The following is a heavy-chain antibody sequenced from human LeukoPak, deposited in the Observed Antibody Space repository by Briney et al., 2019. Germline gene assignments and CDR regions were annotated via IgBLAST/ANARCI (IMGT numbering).Heavy chain of an antibody. D-gene: IGHD6-19*01. CDR2: ISYDGSNK. J-gene: IGHJ4*02. Sequence: GGSLRLSCAASGFTFSSYGMHWVRQAPGKGLEWVAVISYDGSNKYYADSVKGRFTISRDNSKNTLYLQMNSLRAEDTAVYYCAKDDRLYTVAGTWLDYWGQGTLVTVSS. CDR3: AKDDRLYTVAGTWLDY. CDR1: GFTFSSYG. V-gene: IGHV3-30*18.